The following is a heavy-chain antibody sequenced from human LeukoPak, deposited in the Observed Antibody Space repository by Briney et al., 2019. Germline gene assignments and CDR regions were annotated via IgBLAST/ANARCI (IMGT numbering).Heavy chain of an antibody. CDR1: GFTFSNAW. CDR3: TTEYYYDSSGYYDPGY. J-gene: IGHJ4*02. Sequence: PGGSLRLSCAASGFTFSNAWMSWVRQAPGKGLEWVGRIKSKTDGGTTDYAAPVKGRFTISRDDSKNTLYLQMNSLKTEDTAVYYCTTEYYYDSSGYYDPGYWGQGTLVTVS. V-gene: IGHV3-15*01. D-gene: IGHD3-22*01. CDR2: IKSKTDGGTT.